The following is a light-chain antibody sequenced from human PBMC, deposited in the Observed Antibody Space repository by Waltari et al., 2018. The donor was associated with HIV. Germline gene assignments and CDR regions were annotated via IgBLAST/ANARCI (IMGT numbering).Light chain of an antibody. CDR1: QNVGGNY. J-gene: IGKJ3*01. Sequence: ETVLTQSPGTMSLSPGERATLSYRASQNVGGNYLAWYQHRPGQTPRLLIDDASSRATGIPDRFSGSGSGTDFTLTITRLEPEDFAVYYCQQYGSSPLFTFGPGTKVDIK. CDR2: DAS. V-gene: IGKV3-20*01. CDR3: QQYGSSPLFT.